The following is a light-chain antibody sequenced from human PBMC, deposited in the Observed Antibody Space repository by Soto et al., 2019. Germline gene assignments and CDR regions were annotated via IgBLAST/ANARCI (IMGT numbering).Light chain of an antibody. CDR1: SSNIETNT. CDR3: AAWDDSLSGPV. V-gene: IGLV1-44*01. J-gene: IGLJ7*01. CDR2: SNS. Sequence: QLVLTQPPSASGTPGQRVTIFCSGSSSNIETNTVNWYQQLPGTAPKILIYSNSQRPSGVPDRFSGSKSGTSASLTISGLQSEDEADYYCAAWDDSLSGPVFGGGTQLTVL.